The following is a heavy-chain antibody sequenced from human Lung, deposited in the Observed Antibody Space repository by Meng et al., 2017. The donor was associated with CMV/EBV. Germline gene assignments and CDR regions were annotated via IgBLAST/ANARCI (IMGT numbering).Heavy chain of an antibody. D-gene: IGHD1-14*01. CDR2: IHPNTGGT. CDR3: ARDDNRGPDY. Sequence: SXXVSCKASGYTFTGHYLHRVRQDPGQALEWTGLIHPNTGGTNYALHFHGRVTLTRDTSIRTVYRELSNLRSDDTAMYYRARDDNRGPDYWGQGTMVNVSS. J-gene: IGHJ4*02. V-gene: IGHV1-2*02. CDR1: GYTFTGHY.